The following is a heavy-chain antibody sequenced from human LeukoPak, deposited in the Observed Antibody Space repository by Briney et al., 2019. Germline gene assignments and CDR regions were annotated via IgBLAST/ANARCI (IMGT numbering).Heavy chain of an antibody. V-gene: IGHV4-34*01. J-gene: IGHJ6*04. D-gene: IGHD5-12*01. CDR1: GFTVSSNY. CDR2: INHSGST. Sequence: GSLRLSCAASGFTVSSNYMSWVRQPPGKGLEWIGEINHSGSTNYNPSLKSRVTISVDTSKNQFSLKLSSVTAADTAVCYCARGRKWLRLYYYYGMDVWGKGTTVTVSS. CDR3: ARGRKWLRLYYYYGMDV.